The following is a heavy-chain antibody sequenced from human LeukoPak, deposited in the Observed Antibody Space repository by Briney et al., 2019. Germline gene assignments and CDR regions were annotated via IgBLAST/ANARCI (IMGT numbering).Heavy chain of an antibody. V-gene: IGHV3-49*04. CDR3: TRGGAWNWNPSDY. D-gene: IGHD1-1*01. CDR2: IRSKAYGGTT. J-gene: IGHJ4*02. Sequence: GGSLRLSCTASGFTFGDYAMSWVRQAPGKGLEWVGFIRSKAYGGTTEYAASVKGRFTISRDDSKSIAYLQMNSLKTEDTAVYYCTRGGAWNWNPSDYWGQGTLVTVSS. CDR1: GFTFGDYA.